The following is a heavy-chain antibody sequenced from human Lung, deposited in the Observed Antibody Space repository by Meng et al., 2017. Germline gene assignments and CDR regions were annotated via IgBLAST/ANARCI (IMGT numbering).Heavy chain of an antibody. CDR3: ARDSAGVLFDY. J-gene: IGHJ4*02. CDR1: GSHVDYYI. V-gene: IGHV3-74*01. D-gene: IGHD4/OR15-4a*01. CDR2: ILSDGTIS. Sequence: EDQLLLCGGVLLHAGGCSVISCGSCGSHVDYYISCCCPHPPERREDGMASILSDGTISTYADSGKGPFTVSTYKDKNTLYLKLNTVGAYATDVYYCARDSAGVLFDYWGQGALVTVSS.